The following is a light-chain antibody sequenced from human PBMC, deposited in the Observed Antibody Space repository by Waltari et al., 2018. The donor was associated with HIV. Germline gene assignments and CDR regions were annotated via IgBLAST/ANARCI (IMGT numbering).Light chain of an antibody. CDR3: AAWDDSLNDSYV. V-gene: IGLV1-44*01. CDR2: SNN. Sequence: QSVLTQPPSASGTPGQRVTIPCSGSSSNIGSNAVNWYQQLPGTAPKLLIYSNNQRPSGVPDRFSASKSGTSASLAISGLQSDDEADYYCAAWDDSLNDSYVFGPGTKVTVL. CDR1: SSNIGSNA. J-gene: IGLJ1*01.